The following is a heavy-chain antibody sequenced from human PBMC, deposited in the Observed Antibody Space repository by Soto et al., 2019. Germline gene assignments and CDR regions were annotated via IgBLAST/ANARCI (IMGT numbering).Heavy chain of an antibody. J-gene: IGHJ5*02. CDR1: GGSISSGDYY. V-gene: IGHV4-30-4*01. CDR2: IYYSGST. Sequence: SETLSLTCTVSGGSISSGDYYWSWIRQPPGKGLEWIGYIYYSGSTYYNPSLKSRVTISVDTSKNQFSLKLSSVTAADTAMYYCARARIGYGSGTDWFDPWGQGTLVTVSS. CDR3: ARARIGYGSGTDWFDP. D-gene: IGHD3-10*01.